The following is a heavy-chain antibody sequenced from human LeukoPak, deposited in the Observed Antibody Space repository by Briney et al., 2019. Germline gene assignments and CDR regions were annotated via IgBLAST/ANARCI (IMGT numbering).Heavy chain of an antibody. CDR3: ARATYSSSWTHYFDY. CDR2: INHSGST. CDR1: GGSFSGYY. V-gene: IGHV4-34*01. Sequence: PSETLSLTCAVYGGSFSGYYWSWIRQPPGKGLEWIGEINHSGSTNYNPSLKSRVTISVDTSKNQFSLKLSSVTAADTAVYYCARATYSSSWTHYFDYWGQGTLVTVSS. D-gene: IGHD6-13*01. J-gene: IGHJ4*02.